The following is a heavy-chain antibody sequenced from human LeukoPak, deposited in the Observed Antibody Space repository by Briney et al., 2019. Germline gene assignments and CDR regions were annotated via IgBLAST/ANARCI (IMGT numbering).Heavy chain of an antibody. V-gene: IGHV3-23*01. CDR1: GFAFNDYA. Sequence: GGSLRLSCGASGFAFNDYAMGWVRQAPGKGLEWVSVLTGSGAGTYYADSVKGRFTISRDNSKNTLYLQMNSLRAEDTAVYYCAKGSSYYDILTGYSSYFDYWGQGTLVTVSS. J-gene: IGHJ4*02. CDR3: AKGSSYYDILTGYSSYFDY. CDR2: LTGSGAGT. D-gene: IGHD3-9*01.